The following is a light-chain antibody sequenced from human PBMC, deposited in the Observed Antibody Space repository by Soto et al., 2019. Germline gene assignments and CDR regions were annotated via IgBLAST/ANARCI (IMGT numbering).Light chain of an antibody. Sequence: DIVMTQSPDSLAMSLGERATINCKSSQSVLYSSNNKNYLTWYQQKPGQPPKLLIYWASTRESGVPDRFSGIGSWTDFTLTISSLQAEDVAVYYCQQYYSTPLTFGGGTKVEIK. J-gene: IGKJ4*01. CDR2: WAS. CDR1: QSVLYSSNNKNY. V-gene: IGKV4-1*01. CDR3: QQYYSTPLT.